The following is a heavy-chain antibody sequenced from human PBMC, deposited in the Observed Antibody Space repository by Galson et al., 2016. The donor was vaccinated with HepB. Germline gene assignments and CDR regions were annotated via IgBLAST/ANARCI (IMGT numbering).Heavy chain of an antibody. J-gene: IGHJ4*02. CDR1: GFTFSGYG. CDR3: AKRHEYCPPVGCSVDY. CDR2: DSMDGRRK. D-gene: IGHD2/OR15-2a*01. Sequence: SLRLSCAASGFTFSGYGMHWVRQAPGKGLEWVAADSMDGRRKWYAESVEGRFTISRDNFNNMLYLQMSSLIPDDTAGYFCAKRHEYCPPVGCSVDYWGQGTLVSVSS. V-gene: IGHV3-30*18.